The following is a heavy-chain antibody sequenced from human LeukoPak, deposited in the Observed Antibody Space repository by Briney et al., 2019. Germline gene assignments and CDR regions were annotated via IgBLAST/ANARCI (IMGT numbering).Heavy chain of an antibody. CDR1: GFSFTSYA. Sequence: LRLSCAASGFSFTSYAMNWVRQAPGKGLEWIGYVYYDGSTYYHPSLQSRLAISVDTSKNQFSLNLTSVAAADTAVYYCVRGLTGYSYFFDYWGQGALVTVSS. CDR2: VYYDGST. CDR3: VRGLTGYSYFFDY. D-gene: IGHD3-10*01. J-gene: IGHJ4*02. V-gene: IGHV4-30-4*08.